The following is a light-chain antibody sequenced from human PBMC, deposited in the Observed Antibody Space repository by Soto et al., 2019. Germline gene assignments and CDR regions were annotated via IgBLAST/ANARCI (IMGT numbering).Light chain of an antibody. CDR2: GET. CDR1: ESVSSSY. CDR3: QQYCSSPFT. J-gene: IGKJ3*01. Sequence: EIVLTQSPGTLSLSTGESATLSCGASESVSSSYLTWYQQKPGQAPRLLIYGETTRLRGVPDRFSGSGSGTDFTLTISRLEPEDFAVYYCQQYCSSPFTFGPGTKVDI. V-gene: IGKV3-20*01.